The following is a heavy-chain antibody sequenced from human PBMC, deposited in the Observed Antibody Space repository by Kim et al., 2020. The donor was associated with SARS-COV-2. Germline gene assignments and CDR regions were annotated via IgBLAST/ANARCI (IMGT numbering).Heavy chain of an antibody. J-gene: IGHJ4*02. CDR1: GFTFDDYA. V-gene: IGHV3-9*01. CDR2: ISWNSGSI. CDR3: AKDMSLAAAGNFDY. Sequence: GGSLRLSCVASGFTFDDYAMHWVRQAPGKGLEWVSGISWNSGSIGYADSVKGRFTISRDNAKNSLYLQMNSLRAEDTALYYCAKDMSLAAAGNFDYWGQGTLVTVSS. D-gene: IGHD6-13*01.